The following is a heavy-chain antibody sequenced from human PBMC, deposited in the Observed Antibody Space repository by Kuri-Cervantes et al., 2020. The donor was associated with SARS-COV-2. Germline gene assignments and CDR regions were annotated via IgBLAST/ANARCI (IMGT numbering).Heavy chain of an antibody. CDR3: ARVFSRLWGSGRYFDL. D-gene: IGHD4/OR15-4a*01. V-gene: IGHV1-18*01. Sequence: ASVTVSCKASGYTFTSYGISWVRQAPGQGLEWMGWISAYNGNTNHAQKLQGRVTMTTDTSTSTAYMELRSLRSDDTAVYYCARVFSRLWGSGRYFDLWGSGTLVTVSS. CDR2: ISAYNGNT. J-gene: IGHJ2*01. CDR1: GYTFTSYG.